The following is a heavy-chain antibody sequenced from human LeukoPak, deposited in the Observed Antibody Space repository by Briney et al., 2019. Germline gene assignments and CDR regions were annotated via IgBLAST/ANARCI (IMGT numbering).Heavy chain of an antibody. CDR1: GGSISRYY. D-gene: IGHD6-6*01. CDR2: IYYSGST. V-gene: IGHV4-59*01. Sequence: SETLSLTCTVSGGSISRYYWSWIRQPPGKGLEWIGYIYYSGSTNYNPSLKSRVTISVDTSKNQFSLKLSSVTAADTAVYYCARDPAPYDSSSHFDYWGQGTLVTVSS. J-gene: IGHJ4*02. CDR3: ARDPAPYDSSSHFDY.